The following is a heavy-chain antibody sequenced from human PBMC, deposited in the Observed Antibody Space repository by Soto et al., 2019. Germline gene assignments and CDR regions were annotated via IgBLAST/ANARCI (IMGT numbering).Heavy chain of an antibody. CDR2: INAGNGNT. D-gene: IGHD3-10*01. J-gene: IGHJ6*03. V-gene: IGHV1-3*01. CDR3: ARGIRGSGSYSTPYYYYYYMDV. CDR1: GYTFTSYA. Sequence: QVQLVQSGAEVKKPGASVKVSCKASGYTFTSYAMHWVRQAPGQRLEWMGWINAGNGNTKYSQKFQGRVTITRDTSASTAYMELSSLRSEDTAVYYCARGIRGSGSYSTPYYYYYYMDVWGKGTTVTVSS.